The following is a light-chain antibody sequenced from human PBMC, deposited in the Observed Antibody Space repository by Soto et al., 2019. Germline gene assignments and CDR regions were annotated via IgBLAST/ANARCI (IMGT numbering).Light chain of an antibody. CDR2: GAS. CDR3: QQTYSVPLT. V-gene: IGKV1-39*01. Sequence: DIQMTQSPSSLSASVGDRVTITCRASQNIVNYLNWYQRKPGKAPNLLIYGASSLQRGVPSRFSGSVSGTDFTLTISTLQPEDFATFYCQQTYSVPLTFGGGAKVDIK. CDR1: QNIVNY. J-gene: IGKJ4*01.